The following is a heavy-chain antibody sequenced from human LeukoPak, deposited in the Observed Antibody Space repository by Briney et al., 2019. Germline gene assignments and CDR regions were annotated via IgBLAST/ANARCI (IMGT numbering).Heavy chain of an antibody. CDR3: AREDYGDGNWFDP. V-gene: IGHV4-4*07. J-gene: IGHJ5*02. D-gene: IGHD4-17*01. CDR1: GGSLRSYY. Sequence: SETLSLTCTVSGGSLRSYYWAWIRQPAGKGLEWIGRIYSSGSTSYNPSLKSRVIMSVDTSKNQFSLKLSSVTAADTAVYYCAREDYGDGNWFDPWGQGTLVTVSS. CDR2: IYSSGST.